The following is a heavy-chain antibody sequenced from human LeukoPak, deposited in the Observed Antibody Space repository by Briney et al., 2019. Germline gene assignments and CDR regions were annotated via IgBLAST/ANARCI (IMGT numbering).Heavy chain of an antibody. V-gene: IGHV4-59*01. J-gene: IGHJ4*02. D-gene: IGHD4-17*01. CDR1: GGSISSYY. CDR2: IYHSGST. CDR3: AREDSDYAFDY. Sequence: PSETLSLTCTVSGGSISSYYWGWIRQPPGKGLEWIGSIYHSGSTNYNPSLKSRVTISVDTSKNQFSLKLSSVTAADTAVYYCAREDSDYAFDYWGQGTLVTVSS.